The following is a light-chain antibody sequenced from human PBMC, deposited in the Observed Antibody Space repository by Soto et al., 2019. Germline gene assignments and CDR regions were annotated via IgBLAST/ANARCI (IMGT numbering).Light chain of an antibody. Sequence: QSVLTQPPSASGTPGQRITISCSGSSSNIGDNPVNWYQQLPGAAPKLLIYINDQRPSGVPDRFSGCKSGPSASLAISGLQPEDEADYYCAAWDDSLNALFGTGTTVTVL. CDR2: IND. CDR3: AAWDDSLNAL. V-gene: IGLV1-44*01. J-gene: IGLJ1*01. CDR1: SSNIGDNP.